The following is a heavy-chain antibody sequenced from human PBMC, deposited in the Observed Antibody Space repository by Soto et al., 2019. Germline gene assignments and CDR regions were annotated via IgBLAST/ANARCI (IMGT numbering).Heavy chain of an antibody. V-gene: IGHV3-21*01. CDR2: ISSSSSYI. CDR1: GFTFSSYS. Sequence: ESGGGLVKPGGSLRLSCAASGFTFSSYSMNWVRQAPGKGLEWVSSISSSSSYIYYADSVKGRFTISRDNAKNSLYLQMNSLRAEDTAVYYCARNMGFDYPYYFDYWGQGTLVTVSS. D-gene: IGHD3-10*01. J-gene: IGHJ4*02. CDR3: ARNMGFDYPYYFDY.